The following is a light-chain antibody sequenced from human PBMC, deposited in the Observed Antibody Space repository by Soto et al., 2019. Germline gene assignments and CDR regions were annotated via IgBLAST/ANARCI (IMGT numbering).Light chain of an antibody. CDR3: CSYASNSHVI. V-gene: IGLV2-23*01. Sequence: QSALTQPASVSGSPGQSITIFCTGSSSDVGSYNFVSWYQQHSGKAPKLMIYEGSKRPSGIPDRFSGSKSGNTASLTISGLQAEDEADYYCCSYASNSHVIFGGGTKLTVL. J-gene: IGLJ2*01. CDR1: SSDVGSYNF. CDR2: EGS.